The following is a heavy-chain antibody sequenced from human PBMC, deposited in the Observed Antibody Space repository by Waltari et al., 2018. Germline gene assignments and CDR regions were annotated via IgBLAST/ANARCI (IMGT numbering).Heavy chain of an antibody. D-gene: IGHD1-26*01. CDR2: ISWNSDNI. Sequence: EVQLVESGGGLVGHGSSLRLACAVSGSNLAAFAMPWVRQAPGKGLEWVSGISWNSDNIGYADSVKGRFTISRDNAKNSLYLQMNSLRPEDTALYYCAKGHSGSYGLKDWGQGTLVTVSS. CDR3: AKGHSGSYGLKD. V-gene: IGHV3-9*01. J-gene: IGHJ4*02. CDR1: GSNLAAFA.